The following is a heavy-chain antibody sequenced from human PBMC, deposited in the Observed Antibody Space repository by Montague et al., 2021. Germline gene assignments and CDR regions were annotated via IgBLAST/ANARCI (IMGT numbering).Heavy chain of an antibody. V-gene: IGHV4-39*01. Sequence: SDTLSLTRTVSGASINSSPCYWGWIRQPPGKGLEWIGSIYYSANTYYNPSLKSRLSISVDTTKNQFSLRLKSVTAADTAVYHCARVDCDGDCYTFDPWGQGTLVTVSS. CDR3: ARVDCDGDCYTFDP. CDR2: IYYSANT. J-gene: IGHJ5*02. D-gene: IGHD2-21*02. CDR1: GASINSSPCY.